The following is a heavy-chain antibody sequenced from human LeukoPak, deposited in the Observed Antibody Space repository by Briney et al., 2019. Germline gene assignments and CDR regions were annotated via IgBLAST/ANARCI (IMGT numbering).Heavy chain of an antibody. CDR2: IWYDGSNK. D-gene: IGHD2-15*01. CDR1: GFTFSSYG. CDR3: ARDRARYCSGGSCYSLGHYYGMDV. Sequence: PGGSLRLSCAASGFTFSSYGMHWVRQAPGKGLEWVAVIWYDGSNKYYADSVKGRFTISRDNSKNTLYLQMNSLRAEDTAVYYCARDRARYCSGGSCYSLGHYYGMDVWGQGTTVTVSS. J-gene: IGHJ6*02. V-gene: IGHV3-33*01.